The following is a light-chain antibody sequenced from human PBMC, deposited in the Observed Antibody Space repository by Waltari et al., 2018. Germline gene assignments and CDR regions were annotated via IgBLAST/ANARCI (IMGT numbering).Light chain of an antibody. Sequence: QSVFPQPPSVSAAPGPKVTIPGSGSSSNLGNNYVTWYQHLPVTALKLLIYDNNKRPSGIPDLFSGSKSGTSATLAITGLQTGDEGDYYCATWDGSLSAVVFGGGTKLTVL. CDR1: SSNLGNNY. V-gene: IGLV1-51*01. CDR3: ATWDGSLSAVV. J-gene: IGLJ2*01. CDR2: DNN.